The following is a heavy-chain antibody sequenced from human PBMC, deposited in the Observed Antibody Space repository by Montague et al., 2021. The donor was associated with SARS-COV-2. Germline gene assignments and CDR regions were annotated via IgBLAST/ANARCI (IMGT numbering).Heavy chain of an antibody. J-gene: IGHJ4*02. V-gene: IGHV3-33*01. CDR2: LWYDGGNK. D-gene: IGHD6-13*01. CDR3: ARELRGFSTSWYALDS. Sequence: SLRLSCAASGFTFSSFGMHWVRQAPGKGLERVAALWYDGGNKYYADSVKGQFTISRDNSKNTLYLQMNSLRAEDTAVYYCARELRGFSTSWYALDSWGQGTLVTVSS. CDR1: GFTFSSFG.